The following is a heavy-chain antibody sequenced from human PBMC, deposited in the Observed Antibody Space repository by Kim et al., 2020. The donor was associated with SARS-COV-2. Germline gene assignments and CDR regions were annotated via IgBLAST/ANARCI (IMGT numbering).Heavy chain of an antibody. D-gene: IGHD6-13*01. CDR2: FHHDGRT. V-gene: IGHV3-53*01. CDR3: ARDPDYTSIWYYFQN. J-gene: IGHJ4*02. Sequence: GGSLRLSCAASGFNVSTNYMSWVRQAPGKGLEWVSGFHHDGRTYYADSVKGRFTISRDNSKNTLYLQMNSVRAEDTAVYYCARDPDYTSIWYYFQNWGQGTLVTVSS. CDR1: GFNVSTNY.